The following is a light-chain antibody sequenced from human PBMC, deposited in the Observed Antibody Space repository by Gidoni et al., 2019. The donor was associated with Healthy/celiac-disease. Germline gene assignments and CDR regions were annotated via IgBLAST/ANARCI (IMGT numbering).Light chain of an antibody. CDR3: QQYGSSPMYT. J-gene: IGKJ2*01. V-gene: IGKV3-20*01. CDR2: CAC. Sequence: EIVLTQSPGTLSLSPGEIATLSCRASQSLNSSYLACYQQKPGLAPRPLIYCACSRATGIPDRCSGSGSGTDFTLTNSRLEPEEFAVYYCQQYGSSPMYTFGQGTKLEIK. CDR1: QSLNSSY.